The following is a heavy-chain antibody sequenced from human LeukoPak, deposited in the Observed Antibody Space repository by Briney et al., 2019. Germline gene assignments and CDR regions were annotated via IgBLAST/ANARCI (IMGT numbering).Heavy chain of an antibody. CDR1: GFTFSSYG. CDR2: ISPDGNDK. V-gene: IGHV3-30*03. CDR3: ATIIPQSKYSRQLVLDADDAFDI. Sequence: GGSLRLSCAASGFTFSSYGMHWVRQAPGKGLEWVAIISPDGNDKYYADSVKGRFTISRDNSKNTLYLQMNSLRAEDTAVYYCATIIPQSKYSRQLVLDADDAFDIWGQGTMVTVSS. J-gene: IGHJ3*02. D-gene: IGHD6-13*01.